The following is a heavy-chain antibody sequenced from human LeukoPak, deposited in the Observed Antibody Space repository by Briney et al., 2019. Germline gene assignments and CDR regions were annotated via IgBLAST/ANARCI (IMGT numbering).Heavy chain of an antibody. V-gene: IGHV3-23*01. D-gene: IGHD3-22*01. CDR1: GFTFSSYA. CDR3: AKDLAYYDSSGYFAFDI. Sequence: GGSLRLSCAASGFTFSSYAMSWVRQAPGKGLEWVSAISGSGGSTYYVDSVKGRFTISRDNSKNTLYLQMNSLRAEDTAVYYCAKDLAYYDSSGYFAFDIWGQGTMVTVSS. J-gene: IGHJ3*02. CDR2: ISGSGGST.